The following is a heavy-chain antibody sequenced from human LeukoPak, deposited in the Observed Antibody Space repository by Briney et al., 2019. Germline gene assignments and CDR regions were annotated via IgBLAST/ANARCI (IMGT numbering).Heavy chain of an antibody. CDR1: GVMFPSYW. CDR3: ARRHHFGFLDS. V-gene: IGHV3-7*04. D-gene: IGHD3-10*01. Sequence: GGTLRLSCAASGVMFPSYWMTWVREAPGKGLEWVANIKQDGSEKYYVASVKGPFTISRDNAKNSVYLQMNSLRAEDTAVYYCARRHHFGFLDSWGQGTLVTVSS. J-gene: IGHJ4*02. CDR2: IKQDGSEK.